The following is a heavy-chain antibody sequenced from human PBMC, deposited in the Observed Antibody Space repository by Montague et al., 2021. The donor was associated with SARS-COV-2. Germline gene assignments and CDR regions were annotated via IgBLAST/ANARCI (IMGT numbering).Heavy chain of an antibody. J-gene: IGHJ5*02. D-gene: IGHD1-26*01. V-gene: IGHV4-59*12. Sequence: SETLSLTCTVSGDSISNYYWSWIRQPPGKGLEWIGEISHSGGTNYNPSLKSRVTISVDKSKNQFSLNLNSVTAADTAVYYCARLSSDIGGYFWFDPWGQGTLVSVSS. CDR2: ISHSGGT. CDR3: ARLSSDIGGYFWFDP. CDR1: GDSISNYY.